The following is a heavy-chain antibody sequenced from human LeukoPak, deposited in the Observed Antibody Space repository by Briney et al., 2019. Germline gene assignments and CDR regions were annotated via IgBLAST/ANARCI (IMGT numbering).Heavy chain of an antibody. CDR2: INPNSGGT. CDR1: GYTVTGYS. V-gene: IGHV1-2*02. J-gene: IGHJ6*02. Sequence: GASVKVSCKASGYTVTGYSMHWARQAPGQGLEWMGWINPNSGGTNYAQKFQGRVTMTRDTSISTAYMELSGLRSDDTAVYYCSRPLTAAGTNYYYYGMDVWGQGTAVTVSS. D-gene: IGHD6-13*01. CDR3: SRPLTAAGTNYYYYGMDV.